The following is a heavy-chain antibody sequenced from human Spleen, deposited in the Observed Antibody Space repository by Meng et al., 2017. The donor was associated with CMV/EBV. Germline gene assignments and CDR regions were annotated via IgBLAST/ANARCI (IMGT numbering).Heavy chain of an antibody. CDR1: GYSFSTYW. D-gene: IGHD3-22*01. J-gene: IGHJ6*02. CDR2: IYPGDSDI. CDR3: ARQNYYDSSGYPEYYGMDV. Sequence: GESLKISCQGSGYSFSTYWIGWVRHMPGKGLQWVGIIYPGDSDIRYSPSFQGQVTISADKSISTAYLQWSSLKASDTAMYYCARQNYYDSSGYPEYYGMDVWGQGTTVTVSS. V-gene: IGHV5-51*01.